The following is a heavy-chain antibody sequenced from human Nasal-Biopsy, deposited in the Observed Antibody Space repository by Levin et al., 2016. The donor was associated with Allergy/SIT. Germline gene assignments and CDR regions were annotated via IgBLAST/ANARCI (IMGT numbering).Heavy chain of an antibody. CDR2: INPSGGST. V-gene: IGHV1-46*03. Sequence: ASVKVSCKASGYTFTSYYMHWVRQAPGQGLEWMGIINPSGGSTSYEQKFQGRVTMTRDTSTSTVYMELSSLRSEDTAVFYCARAPFYCRGTSHLRACHFDYWGQGTLVTVSS. CDR3: ARAPFYCRGTSHLRACHFDY. D-gene: IGHD2-2*01. J-gene: IGHJ4*02. CDR1: GYTFTSYY.